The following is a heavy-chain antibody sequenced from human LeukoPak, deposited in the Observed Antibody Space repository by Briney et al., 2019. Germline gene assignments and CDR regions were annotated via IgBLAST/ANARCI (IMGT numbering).Heavy chain of an antibody. CDR1: GFTFSSYG. CDR2: IWYDGSKE. Sequence: GRSLRLSCAASGFTFSSYGMHWVRQAPGKGLEWVAFIWYDGSKEYYVDSVKGRFTISRDNSKNTMYLQMNSLRAEDTAVYYCAKDYKTYVIRGIEAYFFDYWGHGTLVAVSS. D-gene: IGHD3-10*01. CDR3: AKDYKTYVIRGIEAYFFDY. V-gene: IGHV3-33*06. J-gene: IGHJ4*01.